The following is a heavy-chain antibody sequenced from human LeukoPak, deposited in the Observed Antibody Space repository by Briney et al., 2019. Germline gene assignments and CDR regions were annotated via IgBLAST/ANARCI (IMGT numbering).Heavy chain of an antibody. V-gene: IGHV3-21*04. D-gene: IGHD3-10*01. CDR2: ISSRSSYI. CDR1: GFTFSSYS. Sequence: GGSLRLSCAASGFTFSSYSMNWVRQAPGKGLEWVSSISSRSSYIYYADSVKGRFTISRDNAKNSLYLQMNSLRAEDTAVYYCARVYVGYGSGSYSESLYYYHYYMDVWGKGTTVTISS. J-gene: IGHJ6*03. CDR3: ARVYVGYGSGSYSESLYYYHYYMDV.